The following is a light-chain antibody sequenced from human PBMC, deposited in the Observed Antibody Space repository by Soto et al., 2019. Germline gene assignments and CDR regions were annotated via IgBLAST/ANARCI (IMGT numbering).Light chain of an antibody. Sequence: ESVLTQSPGTLSMSPGERATLSCRASQSVSSSYSAWYQQKPGQAPRRLIYGASRRATGIPDRFSGSGSGTDFTLPISRLEPEDFPVYYCQQYGSSPFTFGPRPKVDIK. CDR3: QQYGSSPFT. CDR1: QSVSSSY. CDR2: GAS. V-gene: IGKV3-20*01. J-gene: IGKJ3*01.